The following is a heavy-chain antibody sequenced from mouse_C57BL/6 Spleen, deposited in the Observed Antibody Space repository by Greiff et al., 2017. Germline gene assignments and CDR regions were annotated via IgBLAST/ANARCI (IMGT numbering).Heavy chain of an antibody. D-gene: IGHD4-1*01. CDR2: INPNNGGT. J-gene: IGHJ1*03. CDR1: GYTFTDYN. V-gene: IGHV1-22*01. Sequence: VQLKKSGPELVKPGASVKMSCKASGYTFTDYNMHWVKQSHGKSLEWIGYINPNNGGTSYNQKFKGKATLTVNKSSSTAYMELRSLTSEDSAVYYCARGTGTRYFDVWGTGTTVTVSS. CDR3: ARGTGTRYFDV.